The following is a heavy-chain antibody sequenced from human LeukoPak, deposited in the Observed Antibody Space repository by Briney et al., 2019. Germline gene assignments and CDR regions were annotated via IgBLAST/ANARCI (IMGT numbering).Heavy chain of an antibody. D-gene: IGHD6-19*01. CDR3: ARHLRAVAGGRYFDY. V-gene: IGHV4-59*08. Sequence: SETLSLTCTGSGGSISGYYWSWIRQPPGKGLEWIGYIYHNGGTNYNPSLQSRLTISADTSKNQFSLKLSSVTAADTAVYYCARHLRAVAGGRYFDYWGQGTQVTVSS. J-gene: IGHJ4*02. CDR1: GGSISGYY. CDR2: IYHNGGT.